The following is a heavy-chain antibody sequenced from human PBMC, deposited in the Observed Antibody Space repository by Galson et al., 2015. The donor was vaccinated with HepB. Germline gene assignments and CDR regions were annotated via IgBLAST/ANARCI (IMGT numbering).Heavy chain of an antibody. J-gene: IGHJ6*01. CDR3: ARDSWRSYSYYYDYGMDV. Sequence: SLRLSCVASRFALSNYGMTWVRQAPGKGLEWVSGVSVNGGSTYYADSVKGRFTISRDNSRNTLYLQMNSLRAEDTAVYYCARDSWRSYSYYYDYGMDVWGQGTTVTVSS. CDR2: VSVNGGST. CDR1: RFALSNYG. V-gene: IGHV3-23*01. D-gene: IGHD3-16*01.